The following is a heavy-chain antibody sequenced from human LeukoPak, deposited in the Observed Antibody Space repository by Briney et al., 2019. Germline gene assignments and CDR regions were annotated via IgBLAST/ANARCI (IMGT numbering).Heavy chain of an antibody. CDR1: GFTFSSYS. CDR2: ISYDGSDE. J-gene: IGHJ4*02. Sequence: PGGALRLSCAASGFTFSSYSMNWVRQAPGKGLEGVAVISYDGSDENYAHSVKGRFTISRDNSKNTLFLQMNTLRAEDTAMYYCVQGVYYDTRGYFHHWGQGALVTVSS. CDR3: VQGVYYDTRGYFHH. V-gene: IGHV3-30*18. D-gene: IGHD3-22*01.